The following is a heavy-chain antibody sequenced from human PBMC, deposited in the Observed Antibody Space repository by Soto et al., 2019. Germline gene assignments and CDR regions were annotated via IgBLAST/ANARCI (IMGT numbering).Heavy chain of an antibody. CDR3: ARYFDWLLRPVLFDY. CDR2: ISAYNGNT. J-gene: IGHJ4*02. V-gene: IGHV1-18*04. Sequence: GASVKVSCKASGYTFTSYGISWVRQAPGQGLEWMGWISAYNGNTNYAHKLQGRVTMTTNTSRSTTYLELRSLGSDDTAVFYCARYFDWLLRPVLFDYWGQGTLVTVSS. CDR1: GYTFTSYG. D-gene: IGHD3-9*01.